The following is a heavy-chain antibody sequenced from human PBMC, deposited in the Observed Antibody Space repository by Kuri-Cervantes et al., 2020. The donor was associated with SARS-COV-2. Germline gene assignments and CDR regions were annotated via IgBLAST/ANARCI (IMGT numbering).Heavy chain of an antibody. J-gene: IGHJ6*03. Sequence: GGSLRLSCAASGFTFSSYAMHWVRQAPGKGLEWVAVISYDGSNKYYADSVKGRFTISRDNSKNTLYLQMNSLRAEDTAVYYCARVGIAAAGRPYYYYYMDVWGKGTTATVSS. CDR1: GFTFSSYA. CDR3: ARVGIAAAGRPYYYYYMDV. CDR2: ISYDGSNK. D-gene: IGHD6-13*01. V-gene: IGHV3-30*04.